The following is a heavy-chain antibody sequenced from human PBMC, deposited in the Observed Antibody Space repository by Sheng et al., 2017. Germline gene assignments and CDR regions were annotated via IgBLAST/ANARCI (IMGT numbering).Heavy chain of an antibody. Sequence: EVQLVESGGGLVKPGGSLRLSCAASGFTFSSYSMNWVRQAPGKGLEWVSSISSSSSYIYYADSVKGRFTISRDNAKNSLYLQMNSLRAEDTAVYYCARTYRYYVFLELVYVFDLWGRGTLVTV. J-gene: IGHJ2*01. V-gene: IGHV3-21*01. CDR3: ARTYRYYVFLELVYVFDL. D-gene: IGHD3-3*01. CDR1: GFTFSSYS. CDR2: ISSSSSYI.